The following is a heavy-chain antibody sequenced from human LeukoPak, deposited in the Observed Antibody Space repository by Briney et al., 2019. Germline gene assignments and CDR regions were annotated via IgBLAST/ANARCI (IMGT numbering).Heavy chain of an antibody. CDR2: IIPIFGTA. Sequence: SVKVSCKASGGTFSSYAINWVRQAPGQGLEWMGRIIPIFGTANYAQKFQGRVTITTDESTSTAYMELSSLRSEDTALYYCAGDYDSSGYYYPKFDYWGQGTLVTVSS. J-gene: IGHJ4*02. CDR1: GGTFSSYA. D-gene: IGHD3-22*01. CDR3: AGDYDSSGYYYPKFDY. V-gene: IGHV1-69*05.